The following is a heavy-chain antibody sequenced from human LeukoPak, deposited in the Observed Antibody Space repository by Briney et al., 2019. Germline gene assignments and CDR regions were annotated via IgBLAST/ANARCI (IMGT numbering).Heavy chain of an antibody. J-gene: IGHJ6*03. V-gene: IGHV1-2*02. CDR2: INPNSGGT. CDR3: ARDRWSGGSSHYMDV. Sequence: GASVKVSCKASGYTFTGYYMHWVRQAPGQGLEWMGWINPNSGGTNYAQKFQGRVTMTRDTSISTAYMELSRLRSDDTAVYYCARDRWSGGSSHYMDVWGKGTTVTVSS. CDR1: GYTFTGYY. D-gene: IGHD6-6*01.